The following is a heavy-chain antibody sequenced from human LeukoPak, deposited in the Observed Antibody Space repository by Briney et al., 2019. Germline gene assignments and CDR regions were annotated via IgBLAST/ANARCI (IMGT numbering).Heavy chain of an antibody. V-gene: IGHV3-21*01. CDR1: GFTFSSHS. CDR3: AKGSVAGRQRAPPKEWFDP. D-gene: IGHD6-6*01. CDR2: ISSRSSFI. Sequence: GGSLRLSCAASGFTFSSHSMNWIRQAPGKGLEWVSSISSRSSFIYYADSVKGRFTISRDNAKNSLYLQMNSLRAEDTAVYYCAKGSVAGRQRAPPKEWFDPWGQGTLVTVSS. J-gene: IGHJ5*02.